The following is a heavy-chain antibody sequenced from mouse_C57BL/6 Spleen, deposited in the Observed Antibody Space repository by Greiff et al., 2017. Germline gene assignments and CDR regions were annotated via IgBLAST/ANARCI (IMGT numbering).Heavy chain of an antibody. J-gene: IGHJ3*01. CDR2: IYPGDGGT. CDR3: ERRGGSSGPFAY. CDR1: GYAFSSSW. D-gene: IGHD3-1*01. Sequence: QVQLQQSGPELVKPGASVKISCKASGYAFSSSWMNWVKQRPGKGLEWIGRIYPGDGGTNYNGKFKGKATLTADKSSSPAYMQLSSLTSEDSVVYFCERRGGSSGPFAYWGQGTLVTVSA. V-gene: IGHV1-82*01.